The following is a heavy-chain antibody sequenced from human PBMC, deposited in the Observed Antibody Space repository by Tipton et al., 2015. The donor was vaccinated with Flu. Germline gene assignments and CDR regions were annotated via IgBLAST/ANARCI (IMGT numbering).Heavy chain of an antibody. CDR1: GFTFSSYE. D-gene: IGHD3-10*01. CDR2: VSASGNII. V-gene: IGHV3-48*03. J-gene: IGHJ4*02. Sequence: SLRLSCTASGFTFSSYEMNWVRQAPGKGLEWVSYVSASGNIIYYADSVKGRFTISRDNAENLLYLQMNSLRAEDTGIYYCARTYYFGSGNFYPADSWGQGTLVTVSS. CDR3: ARTYYFGSGNFYPADS.